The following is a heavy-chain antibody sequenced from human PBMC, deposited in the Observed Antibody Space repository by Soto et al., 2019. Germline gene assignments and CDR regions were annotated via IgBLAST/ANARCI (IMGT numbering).Heavy chain of an antibody. Sequence: GGSLRLSCAASGFTFSSYAMSWVRQAPGKGLEWVSAITGSGGSTYHADSVQGRFTISRDNSKNTLFLQMNSLRAEDTAVYYCAKGSSGSRPYYFDYWGRGTLVTVS. CDR3: AKGSSGSRPYYFDY. J-gene: IGHJ4*02. D-gene: IGHD3-22*01. V-gene: IGHV3-23*01. CDR1: GFTFSSYA. CDR2: ITGSGGST.